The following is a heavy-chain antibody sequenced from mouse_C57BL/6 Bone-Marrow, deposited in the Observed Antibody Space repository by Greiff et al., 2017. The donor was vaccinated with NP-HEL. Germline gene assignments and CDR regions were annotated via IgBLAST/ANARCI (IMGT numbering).Heavy chain of an antibody. V-gene: IGHV1-50*01. CDR2: INPSGGCT. CDR3: ARSEYGYSYWYFAV. J-gene: IGHJ1*03. CDR1: DYTFPSYC. Sequence: QVQLQQPGAELVKPGASVKLSCKASDYTFPSYCMQWVKKRPGKGLEWVGDINPSGGCTNYPQKFKGRATLPVDTSTSTVYMQLSSLTSEDSAVYYCARSEYGYSYWYFAVWGTGTTVTVSA. D-gene: IGHD2-10*02.